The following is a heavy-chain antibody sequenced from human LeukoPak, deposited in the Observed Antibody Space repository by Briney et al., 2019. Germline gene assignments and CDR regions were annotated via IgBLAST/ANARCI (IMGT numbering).Heavy chain of an antibody. CDR2: INRDGSST. V-gene: IGHV3-74*01. CDR1: GFTLSNYW. Sequence: PGGSLRLSCAASGFTLSNYWMHWVRQTPGKXLVWVSRINRDGSSTNYADSVKGRFTISRDNAKDTLYLQMNSLRAEDTAVYYCAKDLRGSHDYWGQGTLVTV. CDR3: AKDLRGSHDY. D-gene: IGHD1-26*01. J-gene: IGHJ4*02.